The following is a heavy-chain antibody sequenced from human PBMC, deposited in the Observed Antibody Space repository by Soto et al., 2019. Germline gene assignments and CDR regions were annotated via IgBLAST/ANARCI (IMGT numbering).Heavy chain of an antibody. D-gene: IGHD2-15*01. CDR1: GFTFSDHY. Sequence: GGSLRLSCAASGFTFSDHYMAWFRQAPGKGLEWVGRIRDKPHSYTTEYAASVKGRFTISRDDSKSSLFLQMSNLKTEDTAVYYCAIRSYCSGGPCSPGDSWGQGALVTVSS. CDR3: AIRSYCSGGPCSPGDS. V-gene: IGHV3-72*01. CDR2: IRDKPHSYTT. J-gene: IGHJ4*02.